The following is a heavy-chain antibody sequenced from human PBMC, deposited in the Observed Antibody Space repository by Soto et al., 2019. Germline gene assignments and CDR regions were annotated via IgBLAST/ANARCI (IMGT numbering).Heavy chain of an antibody. V-gene: IGHV1-69*06. J-gene: IGHJ4*02. Sequence: SVKVSFKASGGTFSSYAISWLRQAPGQGLEWMGGIIPIFGTANYAQKFQGRVTITADKSTSTAYMELSSLRSEDTAVYYCAREFGGTTFDYWGQGTLVTVSS. CDR3: AREFGGTTFDY. CDR2: IIPIFGTA. CDR1: GGTFSSYA. D-gene: IGHD1-7*01.